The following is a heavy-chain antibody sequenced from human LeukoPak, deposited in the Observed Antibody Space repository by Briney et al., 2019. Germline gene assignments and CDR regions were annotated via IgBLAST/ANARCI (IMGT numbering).Heavy chain of an antibody. D-gene: IGHD2-8*01. CDR3: ARLAWSMINDAFDI. J-gene: IGHJ3*02. Sequence: SVKVSCKTSGYTFTGYYIHWVRQAPGQGLEWMGGIIPIFGTANYAQKFQGRVTITADESTSTAYMELSSLRSEDTAVYYCARLAWSMINDAFDIWGQGTMVTVSS. CDR2: IIPIFGTA. V-gene: IGHV1-69*13. CDR1: GYTFTGYY.